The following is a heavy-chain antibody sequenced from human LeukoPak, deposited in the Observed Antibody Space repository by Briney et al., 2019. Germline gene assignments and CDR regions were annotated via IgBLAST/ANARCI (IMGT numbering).Heavy chain of an antibody. Sequence: PSQTLSLTCSVSGDSFSSGPYYWSWIRQHPGKGLEWIGYLYYSGSSYYNPSLKSRVTISVDTSKNQFSLKLTSVTAADTAVYYCARRIAVDYAFDIWGQGTMVTVSS. J-gene: IGHJ3*02. V-gene: IGHV4-31*03. CDR1: GDSFSSGPYY. CDR2: LYYSGSS. CDR3: ARRIAVDYAFDI. D-gene: IGHD6-19*01.